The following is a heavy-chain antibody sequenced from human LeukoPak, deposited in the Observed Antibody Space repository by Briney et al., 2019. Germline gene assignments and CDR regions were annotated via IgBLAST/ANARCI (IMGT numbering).Heavy chain of an antibody. CDR2: INQSGSI. CDR3: ARDHYGDYLYYYYGMDV. CDR1: GVSFSGYY. Sequence: SETLSLTSAVYGVSFSGYYWSWIRQPPGKGLEWIGEINQSGSINYNPSLKSRVTISVDTSKNQFSLKLSSVTAADTAVYYCARDHYGDYLYYYYGMDVWGQGTTVTVSS. D-gene: IGHD4-17*01. J-gene: IGHJ6*02. V-gene: IGHV4-34*01.